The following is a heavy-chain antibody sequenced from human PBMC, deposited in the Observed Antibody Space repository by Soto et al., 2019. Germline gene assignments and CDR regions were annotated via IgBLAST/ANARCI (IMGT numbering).Heavy chain of an antibody. Sequence: EVRLVESGGGLVQPGGSLRISCAASGVTVGNNYMSWVRQAPGKGLEWVSVTYSGGDTRYADSVKGRFTMSRDSTKNTVYLPIDSLSAEETAVYLCSRNVPVTALGYWGQGSLVTVSS. J-gene: IGHJ4*02. CDR3: SRNVPVTALGY. D-gene: IGHD4-17*01. CDR2: TYSGGDT. CDR1: GVTVGNNY. V-gene: IGHV3-66*01.